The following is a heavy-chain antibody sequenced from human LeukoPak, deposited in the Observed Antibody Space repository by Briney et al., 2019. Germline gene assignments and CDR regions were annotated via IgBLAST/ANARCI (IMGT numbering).Heavy chain of an antibody. V-gene: IGHV1-8*03. J-gene: IGHJ3*02. CDR3: ARYCSSTRCPEFDI. D-gene: IGHD2-2*01. Sequence: ASVKVSCKASGYTFTSYDINWVRQATRQGLEWMGWMNPNSGNTGYAQKFQGRVTITRNTSISTAYMELSSLRSEDTAVYYCARYCSSTRCPEFDIWGQGTMVTVSS. CDR2: MNPNSGNT. CDR1: GYTFTSYD.